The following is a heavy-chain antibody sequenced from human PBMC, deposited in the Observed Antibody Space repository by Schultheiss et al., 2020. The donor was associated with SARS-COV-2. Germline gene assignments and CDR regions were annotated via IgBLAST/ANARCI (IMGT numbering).Heavy chain of an antibody. Sequence: SQTLSLTCTVSGGSISSYYWSWIRQPAGKGLEWIGRIDTSGTTSYNTSLKSRVTISVDKSKNQFSLKLSSVTAADTAVYYCARGQPPWYNWNYPSPPDYWGQGTLVTVSS. CDR1: GGSISSYY. V-gene: IGHV4-4*07. CDR3: ARGQPPWYNWNYPSPPDY. CDR2: IDTSGTT. D-gene: IGHD1-7*01. J-gene: IGHJ4*02.